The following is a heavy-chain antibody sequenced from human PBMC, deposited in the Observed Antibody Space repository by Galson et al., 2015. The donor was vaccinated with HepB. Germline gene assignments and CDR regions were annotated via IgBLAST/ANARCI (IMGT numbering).Heavy chain of an antibody. Sequence: SLRLSCAASGFTFSSYGMHWVRQAPGKGLEWVAVIWYDGSNKYYADSVKGRFTISRDNSKNTLYLQMNSLRAEDTAVYYCARDKGPGGPPLFDYWGQGTLVTVSS. CDR3: ARDKGPGGPPLFDY. CDR2: IWYDGSNK. J-gene: IGHJ4*02. D-gene: IGHD1-14*01. CDR1: GFTFSSYG. V-gene: IGHV3-33*01.